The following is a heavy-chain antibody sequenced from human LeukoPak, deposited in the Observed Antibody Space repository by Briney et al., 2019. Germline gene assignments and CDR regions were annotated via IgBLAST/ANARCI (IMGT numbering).Heavy chain of an antibody. J-gene: IGHJ4*02. CDR2: ISGYNGDT. Sequence: ASVKVSCKASGYTFTTYGITWVRQAPGQGLEWLGWISGYNGDTKYAQKFQGRVTVTTDISTTTAYMELRSLTSDDTAVYYCAGHHPRNTVDFWGQGTLVTVSS. D-gene: IGHD2/OR15-2a*01. V-gene: IGHV1-18*01. CDR3: AGHHPRNTVDF. CDR1: GYTFTTYG.